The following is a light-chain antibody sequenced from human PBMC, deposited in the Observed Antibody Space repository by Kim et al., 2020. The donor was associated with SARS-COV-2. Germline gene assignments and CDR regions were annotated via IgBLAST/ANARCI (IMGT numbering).Light chain of an antibody. CDR2: GAS. CDR3: QKYNSAPRT. CDR1: QGIGGY. Sequence: AAVGERTPIGCRASQGIGGYLAWYQQRPGKVPKLLIYGASVLQSGAPSRFSGSGSGTVFTLTISRLQPEDVGTYYCQKYNSAPRTFGQGTKVDIK. J-gene: IGKJ1*01. V-gene: IGKV1-27*01.